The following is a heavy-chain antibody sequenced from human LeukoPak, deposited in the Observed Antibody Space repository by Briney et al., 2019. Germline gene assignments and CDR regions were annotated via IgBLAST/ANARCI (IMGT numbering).Heavy chain of an antibody. J-gene: IGHJ4*02. Sequence: PSETLSLTCTVSGYSINSGYYWGWIRQPPGKGLEWIGNIFSTGSRYYSPSLKSRVTISVDTSQNRFSLTLNSVTAADTAVYYCASRVTVGTGNFDDGGQGIQVTVSS. CDR2: IFSTGSR. V-gene: IGHV4-38-2*02. D-gene: IGHD6-13*01. CDR3: ASRVTVGTGNFDD. CDR1: GYSINSGYY.